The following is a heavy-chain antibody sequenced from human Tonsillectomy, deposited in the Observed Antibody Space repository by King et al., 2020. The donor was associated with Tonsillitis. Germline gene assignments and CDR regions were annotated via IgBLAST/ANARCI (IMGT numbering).Heavy chain of an antibody. CDR1: GYTFTDYY. J-gene: IGHJ4*02. Sequence: VQLVQSGAEVKKPGASVKVSCRASGYTFTDYYVHWVRQAPGQGLEWMGWINPHTGGTSFAQKFPGRATMTRDTSISTAYMELSRLRSDDTAVYYCARSRTSRWYLTLVFAYWGQGTLVTVSS. V-gene: IGHV1-2*02. CDR2: INPHTGGT. CDR3: ARSRTSRWYLTLVFAY. D-gene: IGHD6-13*01.